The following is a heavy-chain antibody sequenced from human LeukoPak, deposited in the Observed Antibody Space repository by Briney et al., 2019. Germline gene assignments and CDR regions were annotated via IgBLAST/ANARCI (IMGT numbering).Heavy chain of an antibody. V-gene: IGHV5-51*01. CDR3: ARGYCSGDPCYLDY. J-gene: IGHJ4*02. Sequence: GESLKISCKGSGFSLTNYWIGWVRQMPGKGLEWMGTIYPVDFDTRYSPSFQGQVTISADKSISTAYLQWSSLKASDTAMYYCARGYCSGDPCYLDYWGQGTLVTVSS. CDR1: GFSLTNYW. CDR2: IYPVDFDT. D-gene: IGHD2-15*01.